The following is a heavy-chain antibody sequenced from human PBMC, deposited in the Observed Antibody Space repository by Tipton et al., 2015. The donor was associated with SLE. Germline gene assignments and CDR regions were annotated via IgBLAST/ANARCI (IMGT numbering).Heavy chain of an antibody. CDR1: GFTFSSYG. CDR2: ISGSGGST. Sequence: GSLRLSCAASGFTFSSYGMSWVRQAPGKGLEWVSAISGSGGSTYYADSVKGRFTISRDNSKNTLYLQMNSLRAEDTAVYYCARDTGSWPAEYFQHWGQGTLVTVSS. CDR3: ARDTGSWPAEYFQH. D-gene: IGHD6-13*01. J-gene: IGHJ1*01. V-gene: IGHV3-23*01.